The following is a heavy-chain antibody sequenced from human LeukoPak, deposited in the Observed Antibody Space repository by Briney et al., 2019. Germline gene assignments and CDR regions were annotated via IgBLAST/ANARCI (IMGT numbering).Heavy chain of an antibody. CDR2: IYYSGST. CDR3: ARHYYDSSGYYFGYYYYYMDV. Sequence: SETLSLTCTVSGGSINSYYWGWIRQPPGKGLEWIGSIYYSGSTYYNPSLKSRVTISVDTSKNQFSLKLSSVTAADTAVYYCARHYYDSSGYYFGYYYYYMDVWGKGTTVTVSS. D-gene: IGHD3-22*01. J-gene: IGHJ6*03. CDR1: GGSINSYY. V-gene: IGHV4-39*07.